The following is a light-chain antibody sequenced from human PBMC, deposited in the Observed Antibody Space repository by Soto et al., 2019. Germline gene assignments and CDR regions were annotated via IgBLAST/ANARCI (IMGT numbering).Light chain of an antibody. CDR3: SSYTRSTTLNVL. CDR1: SSDVGGYKY. CDR2: EVS. J-gene: IGLJ2*01. Sequence: QSALTQPPSASGSPGQSVAISCTGTSSDVGGYKYVSWYQQHPGKVPKLFIYEVSNRPSGVSNRFSGSKSGNTASLTISGLQAEDEAEYYCSSYTRSTTLNVLFGGGTKVTVL. V-gene: IGLV2-14*01.